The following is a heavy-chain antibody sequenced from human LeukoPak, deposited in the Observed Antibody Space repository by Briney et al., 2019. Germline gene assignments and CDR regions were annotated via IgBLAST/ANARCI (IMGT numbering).Heavy chain of an antibody. J-gene: IGHJ4*02. V-gene: IGHV3-23*01. CDR1: GFTFSSYA. D-gene: IGHD6-6*01. CDR3: AKFGKLFLVQLVSDFDY. CDR2: ISGSGGST. Sequence: TGGSLRLSCAASGFTFSSYAMSWVRQAPGKGLEWVSAISGSGGSTYYADSVKGRFTISRDNSKNTLYLQMNSLRAEDTAVYYCAKFGKLFLVQLVSDFDYWGQGTLVTVSS.